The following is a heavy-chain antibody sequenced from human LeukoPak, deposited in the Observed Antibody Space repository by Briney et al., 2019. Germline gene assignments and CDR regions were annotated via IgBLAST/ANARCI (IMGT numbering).Heavy chain of an antibody. V-gene: IGHV4-59*08. CDR3: ARHGSFMKLDPGYSGYDPGDY. J-gene: IGHJ4*02. CDR2: IYYSGST. D-gene: IGHD5-12*01. CDR1: GASTGGYN. Sequence: ASGTLSLTCTASGASTGGYNGSWFRQPPGKGLEGFGYIYYSGSTNYNPSLKSRVTISVDTSKNQFSLKLSSVTAADTAVYYCARHGSFMKLDPGYSGYDPGDYWGQGTLVTVSS.